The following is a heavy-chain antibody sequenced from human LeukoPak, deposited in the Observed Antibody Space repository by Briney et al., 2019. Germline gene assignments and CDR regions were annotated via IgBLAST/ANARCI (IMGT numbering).Heavy chain of an antibody. V-gene: IGHV1-2*02. Sequence: ASVKVSCKASGYTFTGYYIHWVRQAPGQGLEWVGWINSNSGDIKYAQKFQGRVTMTRDTSISTVYMELTRVTSDDTAMYFCARVRDGSGATTFGYWGQGSWSPSPQ. J-gene: IGHJ4*02. CDR2: INSNSGDI. CDR1: GYTFTGYY. D-gene: IGHD1-26*01. CDR3: ARVRDGSGATTFGY.